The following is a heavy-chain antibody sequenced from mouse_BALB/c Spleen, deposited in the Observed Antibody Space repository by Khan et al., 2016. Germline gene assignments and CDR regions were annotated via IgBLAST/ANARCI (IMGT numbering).Heavy chain of an antibody. CDR1: GYIFTDYY. J-gene: IGHJ4*01. CDR3: ARSAWDYYAMDY. D-gene: IGHD4-1*01. V-gene: IGHV1-84*02. Sequence: QVQLKESGPELVKPGASVKISCKASGYIFTDYYINWVKQKPGQGLEWIGWIYPGSGNTKYNEKFKGKATLTVDTSSSTAYMQLSSLTSEDTAVYFCARSAWDYYAMDYWGQGTSVTVSS. CDR2: IYPGSGNT.